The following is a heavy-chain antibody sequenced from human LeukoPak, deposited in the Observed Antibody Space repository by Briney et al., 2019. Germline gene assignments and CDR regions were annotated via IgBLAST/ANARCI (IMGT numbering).Heavy chain of an antibody. CDR2: IIPILGIA. J-gene: IGHJ2*01. D-gene: IGHD5-18*01. CDR3: ARSSKRDTAYFDL. Sequence: GASVKVSCKASGYTFTSYAISWVRQAPGQGLEWMGRIIPILGIANYAQKFQGRVTITADKSTSTAYMELSSLRSEDTAVYYCARSSKRDTAYFDLWGRGTLVTVSS. CDR1: GYTFTSYA. V-gene: IGHV1-69*04.